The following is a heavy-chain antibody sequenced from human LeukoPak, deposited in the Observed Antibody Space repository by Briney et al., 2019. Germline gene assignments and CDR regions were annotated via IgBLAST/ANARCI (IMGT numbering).Heavy chain of an antibody. V-gene: IGHV3-53*01. CDR3: ARGRGGLGGYYGMDV. Sequence: GGSLRLSCAASGFTVSSNYMSWVRQAPGKGLEWVSVIYSGGSTYYADSVKGRFTISRDNSKNTLYPQMNSLRAEDTAVYYCARGRGGLGGYYGMDVWGQGTTVTVSS. CDR2: IYSGGST. J-gene: IGHJ6*02. CDR1: GFTVSSNY. D-gene: IGHD2-15*01.